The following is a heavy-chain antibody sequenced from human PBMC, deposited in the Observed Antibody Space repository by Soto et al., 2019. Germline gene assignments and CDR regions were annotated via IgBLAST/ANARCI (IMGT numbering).Heavy chain of an antibody. CDR1: GFTFSSYA. CDR2: VSGSGGST. Sequence: EVQLLESGGGLVQPGGSLRLTCAASGFTFSSYAMSWVRQAPGKGLEWISAVSGSGGSTYYADSVKGRFTISRDNSKDTLYRQMNTLRAEDTAVYYCAKPPDYNWNDYWGQGTLVTVSS. V-gene: IGHV3-23*01. D-gene: IGHD1-20*01. J-gene: IGHJ4*02. CDR3: AKPPDYNWNDY.